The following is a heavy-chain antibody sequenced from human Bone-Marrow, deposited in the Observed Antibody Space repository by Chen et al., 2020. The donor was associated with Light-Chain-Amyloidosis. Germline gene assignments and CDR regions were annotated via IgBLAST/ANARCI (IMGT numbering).Heavy chain of an antibody. V-gene: IGHV3-7*03. CDR2: LNHTGTER. CDR1: GLIFSRFW. Sequence: VQLLESGGGLVQPGESLTLSCVASGLIFSRFWMTWVRQRPGKGLEWVANLNHTGTERYYVDSVKGRFTSSRDNTKNSVYLQMNTLRAEDTAVYYCARANYWGSYRYNAQGFDYWGRGTLVTVSS. D-gene: IGHD3-16*02. J-gene: IGHJ4*02. CDR3: ARANYWGSYRYNAQGFDY.